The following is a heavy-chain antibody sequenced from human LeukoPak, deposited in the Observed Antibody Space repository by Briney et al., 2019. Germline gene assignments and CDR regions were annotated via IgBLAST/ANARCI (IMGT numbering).Heavy chain of an antibody. CDR1: GYSISSGNY. D-gene: IGHD2-2*01. CDR3: AKRYCSSTTCYDDRGAFDY. CDR2: IYHSGST. Sequence: SETLSLTCTVSGYSISSGNYWDWIRQPPGKELEWIGSIYHSGSTYYNPSLKSRVTISVDTSKNQFSLKLSSVTAADTAVYYCAKRYCSSTTCYDDRGAFDYWGQGTLVTVSS. V-gene: IGHV4-38-2*02. J-gene: IGHJ4*02.